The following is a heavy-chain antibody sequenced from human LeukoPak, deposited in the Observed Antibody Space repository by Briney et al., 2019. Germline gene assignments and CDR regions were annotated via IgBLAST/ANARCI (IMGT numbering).Heavy chain of an antibody. CDR1: GYTFTSYD. V-gene: IGHV1-8*03. Sequence: GASVKVSCKASGYTFTSYDINWVRQATGQGLEWMGWMNPNSGNTGYAQKFQGRVTITRSTSISTAYMELSSLRSEDTAVYYCAREIGGGSSWYDEYYYYMDAWGKGTTVTVSS. CDR2: MNPNSGNT. CDR3: AREIGGGSSWYDEYYYYMDA. D-gene: IGHD6-13*01. J-gene: IGHJ6*03.